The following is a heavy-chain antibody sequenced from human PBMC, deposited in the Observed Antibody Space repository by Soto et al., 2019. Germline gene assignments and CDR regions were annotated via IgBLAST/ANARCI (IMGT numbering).Heavy chain of an antibody. J-gene: IGHJ5*02. CDR3: ATEYYYGSGSRGWFDP. CDR2: FDPEDGET. V-gene: IGHV1-24*01. Sequence: GASVKVSCKVSGYTLTELSMHWVRQAPGKGLEWMGGFDPEDGETIYAQKFQGRVTMTEDTSTDTAYMELSSLRSEDTAVYYCATEYYYGSGSRGWFDPWGQGTLVTVPQ. CDR1: GYTLTELS. D-gene: IGHD3-10*01.